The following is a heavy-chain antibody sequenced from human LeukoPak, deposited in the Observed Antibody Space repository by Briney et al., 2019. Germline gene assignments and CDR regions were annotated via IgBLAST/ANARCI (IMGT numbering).Heavy chain of an antibody. V-gene: IGHV3-15*01. D-gene: IGHD1-14*01. Sequence: GESLSLSCATSGFTFSSYWMHWVRQAPGKGLEWVGRIKSKAAGGTTDYAAPVKGRFTISRDNSKNTLYLQMNSLRAEDTAVYYCAKDKGAVTGTFDYWGRGTLVSVSS. CDR3: AKDKGAVTGTFDY. CDR2: IKSKAAGGTT. J-gene: IGHJ4*02. CDR1: GFTFSSYW.